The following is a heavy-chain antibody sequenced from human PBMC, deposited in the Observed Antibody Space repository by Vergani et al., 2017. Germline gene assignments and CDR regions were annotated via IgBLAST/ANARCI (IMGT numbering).Heavy chain of an antibody. J-gene: IGHJ5*02. Sequence: QVQLLESGPGLLKPSETLSLTCSVSGCSITSGYYWGWIRQPPGRGLEWIGSIYHTGSAYYNPSLKSRVTVSVDTSMNQVSLKLNSVTAADPAVYYCVRTVALWFGETKDGGWFDPWGQGTLVTVSS. CDR1: GCSITSGYY. CDR3: VRTVALWFGETKDGGWFDP. CDR2: IYHTGSA. V-gene: IGHV4-38-2*01. D-gene: IGHD3-10*01.